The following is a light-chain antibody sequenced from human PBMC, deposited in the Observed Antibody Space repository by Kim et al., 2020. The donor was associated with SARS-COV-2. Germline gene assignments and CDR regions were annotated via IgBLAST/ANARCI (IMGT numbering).Light chain of an antibody. V-gene: IGLV3-21*04. CDR2: YDS. CDR1: SIGSKS. J-gene: IGLJ2*01. Sequence: PGRAARITCGGNSIGSKSMHWYQEKPGQAPVLVISYDSDRPSGIPERFSGSNSGNTATLTISRVEAGDEADYYCQVWYSSSDHRVVFGGGTQLTVL. CDR3: QVWYSSSDHRVV.